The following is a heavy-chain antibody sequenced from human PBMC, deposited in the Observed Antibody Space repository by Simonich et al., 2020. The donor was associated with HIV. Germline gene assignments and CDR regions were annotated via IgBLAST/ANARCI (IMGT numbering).Heavy chain of an antibody. CDR3: ARRDRELILYFDY. D-gene: IGHD3-3*01. V-gene: IGHV4-34*01. Sequence: QVQLQQWGAGLLKPSETLSLPCAFYGGSYSGYYWSWIRQPPGKGLGWIGEINHSGINNYKSSLNSRATISVDKSKNQFSLKLSSVTAADTAIYYCARRDRELILYFDYWGQGNLVTVSS. CDR2: INHSGIN. CDR1: GGSYSGYY. J-gene: IGHJ4*02.